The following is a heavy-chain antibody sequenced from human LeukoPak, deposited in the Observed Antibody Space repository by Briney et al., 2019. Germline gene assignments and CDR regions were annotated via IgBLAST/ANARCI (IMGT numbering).Heavy chain of an antibody. CDR2: IYYSGST. D-gene: IGHD3-10*01. V-gene: IGHV4-61*08. Sequence: SETLSLTCTVSGDSISSGAYYWNWIRQPPGKGLEWIGYIYYSGSTNYNPSLKSRVTISVDTSKNQFSLKLSSVTAADTAVYYCARGDTMVRGVPFDYWGQGTLVTVSS. J-gene: IGHJ4*02. CDR1: GDSISSGAYY. CDR3: ARGDTMVRGVPFDY.